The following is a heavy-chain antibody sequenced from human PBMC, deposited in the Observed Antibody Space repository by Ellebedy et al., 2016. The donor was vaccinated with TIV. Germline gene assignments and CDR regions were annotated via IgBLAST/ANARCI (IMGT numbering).Heavy chain of an antibody. CDR1: GYTFASFY. D-gene: IGHD6-19*01. Sequence: AASVKVSCKTSGYTFASFYMHWVRQAPGHGLEYMGIISPSGKSTSYPQKFQGRVTITRDTSTNTLYMELNSLTSEDTAVYYCAREGGSGSSAFDFWGQGTMVTVSS. J-gene: IGHJ3*01. CDR2: ISPSGKST. V-gene: IGHV1-46*01. CDR3: AREGGSGSSAFDF.